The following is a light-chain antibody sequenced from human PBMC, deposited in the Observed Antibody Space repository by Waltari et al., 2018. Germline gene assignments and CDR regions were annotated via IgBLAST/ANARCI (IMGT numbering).Light chain of an antibody. Sequence: QTVVTQDPSFSVSPGGTVPLTCGLSSGSVPTTSYPIWYQQTPGQAPRTLIYSTNTRSSGVPDRFSGSILGNKAALTITGAQADDESDYYCVLYMGSGISVFGGGTKLTVL. CDR2: STN. CDR3: VLYMGSGISV. CDR1: SGSVPTTSY. J-gene: IGLJ3*02. V-gene: IGLV8-61*01.